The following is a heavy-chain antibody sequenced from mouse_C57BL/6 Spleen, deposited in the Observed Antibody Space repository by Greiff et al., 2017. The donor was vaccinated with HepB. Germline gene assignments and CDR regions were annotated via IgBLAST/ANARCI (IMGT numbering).Heavy chain of an antibody. V-gene: IGHV1-69*01. CDR1: GYTFTSYW. CDR3: ARTYYDLWGFAY. J-gene: IGHJ3*01. CDR2: IDPSDSYT. Sequence: QVQLQQSGAELVMPGASVKLSCKASGYTFTSYWMHWVKQRPGQGLEWIGEIDPSDSYTNYNQKFKGKSTLTVDKSSSTAYMQLSSLTSEDAAVYYCARTYYDLWGFAYWGQGTLVTVSA. D-gene: IGHD2-4*01.